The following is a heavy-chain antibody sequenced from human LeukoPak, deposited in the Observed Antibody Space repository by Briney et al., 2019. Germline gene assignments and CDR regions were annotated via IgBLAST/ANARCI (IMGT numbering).Heavy chain of an antibody. CDR2: IKEDGGET. CDR3: ARRKEGQTTFDY. CDR1: GFVFSNSW. D-gene: IGHD1-7*01. J-gene: IGHJ4*02. Sequence: GGSLRLSCVASGFVFSNSWMGWVSQAPGKGLEWVANIKEDGGETYYVDSVKGRFTISRDNAKNSLDLQMNSLRDEDTAVYYCARRKEGQTTFDYWGQGTLVTVSS. V-gene: IGHV3-7*01.